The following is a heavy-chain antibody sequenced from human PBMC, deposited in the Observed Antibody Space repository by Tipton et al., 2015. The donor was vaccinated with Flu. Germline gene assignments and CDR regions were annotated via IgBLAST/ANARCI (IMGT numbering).Heavy chain of an antibody. CDR3: ARRDYSNYVSEPKNWFDP. CDR1: GGSISSSSYY. D-gene: IGHD4-11*01. Sequence: LRLSCTVSGGSISSSSYYWGWIRQPPGKGLEWIGSIYSSGSTYYNPSLKSRVTISVDTSKNQFSLRLVSMTATDTAVYYCARRDYSNYVSEPKNWFDPWGQGILVTVSS. J-gene: IGHJ5*02. CDR2: IYSSGST. V-gene: IGHV4-39*01.